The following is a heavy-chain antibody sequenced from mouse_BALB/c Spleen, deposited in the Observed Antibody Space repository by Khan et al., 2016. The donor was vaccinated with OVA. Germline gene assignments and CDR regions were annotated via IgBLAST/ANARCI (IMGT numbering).Heavy chain of an antibody. CDR3: ANHGSSSAWLTY. CDR1: GYTFTSYW. V-gene: IGHV1-7*01. CDR2: INPSTGYT. D-gene: IGHD1-1*01. Sequence: QVQLQQSGAELAKPGASVKMSCKASGYTFTSYWMHWVKQRPGQGLEWIGYINPSTGYTEYNQRFKDKATLTADKSSSTAYIQLSSLTSEESAVYYCANHGSSSAWLTYWGQGTLVTVSA. J-gene: IGHJ3*01.